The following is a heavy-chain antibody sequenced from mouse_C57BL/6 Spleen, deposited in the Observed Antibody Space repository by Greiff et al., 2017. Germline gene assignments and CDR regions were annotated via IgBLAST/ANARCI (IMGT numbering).Heavy chain of an antibody. CDR3: ARLITTVVVREYFDV. D-gene: IGHD1-1*01. J-gene: IGHJ1*03. CDR2: ISSGGSYT. Sequence: EVQGVESGGDLVKPGGSLKLSCAASGFTFSSYGMSWVRQTPDKRLEWVATISSGGSYTYYPDSVKGRFTISRDNAKNTLYLQMSSLKSEDTAMYYCARLITTVVVREYFDVWGTGTTVTVSS. CDR1: GFTFSSYG. V-gene: IGHV5-6*01.